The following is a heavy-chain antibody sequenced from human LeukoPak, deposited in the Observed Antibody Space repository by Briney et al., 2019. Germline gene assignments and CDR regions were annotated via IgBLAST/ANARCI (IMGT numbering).Heavy chain of an antibody. CDR3: AKVHLTYYYDSSGYGFQDY. V-gene: IGHV3-30*18. Sequence: PGGSLRLSCAASGFSFSSYAIHWVRQAPGKGLEWVAVISYDGSSEYYADSVKGRFSISRDNSKNTVYLQMNSLRAEDTAVYYCAKVHLTYYYDSSGYGFQDYWGQGTLVTVSS. CDR1: GFSFSSYA. D-gene: IGHD3-22*01. J-gene: IGHJ4*02. CDR2: ISYDGSSE.